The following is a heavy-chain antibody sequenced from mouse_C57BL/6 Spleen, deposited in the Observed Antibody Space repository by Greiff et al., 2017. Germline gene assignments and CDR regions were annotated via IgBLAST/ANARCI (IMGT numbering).Heavy chain of an antibody. CDR3: ARELYDGYYVRFAY. D-gene: IGHD2-3*01. V-gene: IGHV1-9*01. CDR1: GYTFTGYW. CDR2: ILPGSGST. J-gene: IGHJ3*01. Sequence: VKLMESGAELMKPGASVKLSCKATGYTFTGYWIEWVKQRPGHGLEWIGEILPGSGSTNYNEKFKGKATLTADTSSNTAYMQLSSLTTEDSAIYFCARELYDGYYVRFAYWGQGTLVTVSA.